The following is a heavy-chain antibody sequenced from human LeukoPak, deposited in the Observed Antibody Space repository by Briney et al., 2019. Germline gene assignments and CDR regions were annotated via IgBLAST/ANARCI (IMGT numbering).Heavy chain of an antibody. V-gene: IGHV3-30*04. Sequence: GGSLRLSCAASGFTFSSYAMHWVRQAPGKGLEWVAAISYDGSNKYYADSVKGRFTISRDNSKNSLYLQMNSLRAEDTAVYYCARAGGSTADFDYWGQGTLVTVSS. CDR2: ISYDGSNK. J-gene: IGHJ4*02. D-gene: IGHD3-16*01. CDR1: GFTFSSYA. CDR3: ARAGGSTADFDY.